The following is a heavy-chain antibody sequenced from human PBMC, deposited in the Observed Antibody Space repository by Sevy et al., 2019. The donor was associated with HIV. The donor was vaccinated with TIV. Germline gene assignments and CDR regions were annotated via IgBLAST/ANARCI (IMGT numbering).Heavy chain of an antibody. CDR1: GYTFTSYD. V-gene: IGHV1-8*01. Sequence: ASVKVSCKASGYTFTSYDINWVRQATGQGLEWMGWMNPNSGNTGYAQKFQGRVTMTRNTSKSTAYMELSSLRSGDTAVYYCARAPAPRVGWGASTVPDYGGQGTLVTVSS. J-gene: IGHJ4*02. CDR2: MNPNSGNT. CDR3: ARAPAPRVGWGASTVPDY. D-gene: IGHD2-2*01.